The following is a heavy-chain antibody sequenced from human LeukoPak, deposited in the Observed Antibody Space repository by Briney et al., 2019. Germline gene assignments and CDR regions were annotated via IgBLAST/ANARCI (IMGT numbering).Heavy chain of an antibody. Sequence: GGSLRLSCAASGFTFSSYSMNWVRQAPGKGLEWVSSISSSSSYIYYADSVKGRFTISRDNAKNSLYLQMNSLRAEDTAVYYCASGRYCSGGSCYPEPDYWGQGTLVTASS. CDR3: ASGRYCSGGSCYPEPDY. CDR1: GFTFSSYS. D-gene: IGHD2-15*01. CDR2: ISSSSSYI. J-gene: IGHJ4*02. V-gene: IGHV3-21*01.